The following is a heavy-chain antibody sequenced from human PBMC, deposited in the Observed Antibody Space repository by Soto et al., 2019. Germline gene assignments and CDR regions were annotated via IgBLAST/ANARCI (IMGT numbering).Heavy chain of an antibody. J-gene: IGHJ6*02. D-gene: IGHD5-18*01. CDR2: LYTGGRT. CDR1: GFTVSSND. CDR3: ARPAYSYGMETYSCSHAMDV. Sequence: EVQLVESGGDLVQPGGSLRLSCAASGFTVSSNDMTWVRQAPGKGLEWVSVLYTGGRTYYADPVKARFTISSDTSKNTVYLQMNSLRAEDTGVYYCARPAYSYGMETYSCSHAMDVWGQGTTVTVSS. V-gene: IGHV3-66*04.